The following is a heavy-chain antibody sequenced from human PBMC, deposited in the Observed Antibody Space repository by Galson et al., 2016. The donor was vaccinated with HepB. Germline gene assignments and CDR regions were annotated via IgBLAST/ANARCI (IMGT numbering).Heavy chain of an antibody. V-gene: IGHV3-23*01. Sequence: SLRLSCAASGFTFGSYTMNWVRQAPGKGLEWVSAISGSGGSTYYADSVEGRFTISRDNSKNTLYLQMNSLRAEDTALYYCVKTPGYYDGYLDHWGQGTLVTVAS. D-gene: IGHD3-22*01. J-gene: IGHJ4*02. CDR3: VKTPGYYDGYLDH. CDR1: GFTFGSYT. CDR2: ISGSGGST.